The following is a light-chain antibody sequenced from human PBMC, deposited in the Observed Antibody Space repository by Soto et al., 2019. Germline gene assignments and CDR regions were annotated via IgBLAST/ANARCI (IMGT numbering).Light chain of an antibody. CDR3: QQYSNWPPTT. Sequence: EIVMTQSPATLSVSPGERATLSCRASQSVSSNLAWYQQKPGQAPRLLIYGASTRATGIPARFSGSGYGTEFTLTISSLQSEDFAVYYCQQYSNWPPTTFGQGTRLDIK. CDR1: QSVSSN. CDR2: GAS. J-gene: IGKJ5*01. V-gene: IGKV3-15*01.